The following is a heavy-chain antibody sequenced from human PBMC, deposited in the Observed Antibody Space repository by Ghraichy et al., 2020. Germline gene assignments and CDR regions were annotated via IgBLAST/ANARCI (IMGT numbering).Heavy chain of an antibody. D-gene: IGHD2-2*01. Sequence: SCAASGFTFSSYSMNWVRQAPGKGLEWVSSISSSSSYIYYADSVKGRFTISRDNAKNSLYLQMNSLRAEDTAVYYCAIDLCSTSCYSYGMDVWGQGTTVTVSS. CDR2: ISSSSSYI. J-gene: IGHJ6*02. CDR3: AIDLCSTSCYSYGMDV. CDR1: GFTFSSYS. V-gene: IGHV3-21*01.